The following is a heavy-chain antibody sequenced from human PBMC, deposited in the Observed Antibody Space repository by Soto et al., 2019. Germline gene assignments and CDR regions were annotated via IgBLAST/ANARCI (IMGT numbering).Heavy chain of an antibody. D-gene: IGHD3-10*01. CDR1: GFTFSSYA. J-gene: IGHJ6*02. V-gene: IGHV3-23*01. CDR2: VSAGGDMT. Sequence: GGSLRLSCAASGFTFSSYAMSWVRQAPGKGLEWVSSVSAGGDMTYYSDSVKGRFTISRGNSNNALFLQMNSLRIEDTALYYCARGDRGGSGSPASYYYSGLDVWGQGTTVTVSS. CDR3: ARGDRGGSGSPASYYYSGLDV.